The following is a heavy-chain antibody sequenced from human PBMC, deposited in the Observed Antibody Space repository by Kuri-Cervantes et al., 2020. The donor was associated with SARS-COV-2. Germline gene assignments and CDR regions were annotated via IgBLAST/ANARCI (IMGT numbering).Heavy chain of an antibody. J-gene: IGHJ6*02. CDR2: TSYDGSNK. Sequence: GESLKISCAASGFTFSSYAMHWVRQAPGKGLEWVAVTSYDGSNKYYADSVKGRFTISRDNSKNTLYLQMNSLRAEDTAVYYCARDLPTPLTIFGVVGGMDVWGQGTTVTVSS. CDR3: ARDLPTPLTIFGVVGGMDV. CDR1: GFTFSSYA. D-gene: IGHD3-3*01. V-gene: IGHV3-30-3*01.